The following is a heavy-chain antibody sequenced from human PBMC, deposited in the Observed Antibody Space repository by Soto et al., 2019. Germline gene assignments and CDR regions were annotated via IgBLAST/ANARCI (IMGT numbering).Heavy chain of an antibody. Sequence: RASVKVSCKASGVTFSSYAISWVRQAPGQGLEWMGGIIPIFGTANYAQKFQGRVTIAADESTSTAYMELSSLRSEDTAVYYCASGDTAMVSDAFDIWGQGTMVTVSS. CDR3: ASGDTAMVSDAFDI. CDR2: IIPIFGTA. V-gene: IGHV1-69*13. CDR1: GVTFSSYA. J-gene: IGHJ3*02. D-gene: IGHD5-18*01.